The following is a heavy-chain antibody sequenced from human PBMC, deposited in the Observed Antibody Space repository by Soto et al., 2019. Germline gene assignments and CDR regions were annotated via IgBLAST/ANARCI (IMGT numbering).Heavy chain of an antibody. J-gene: IGHJ4*02. CDR3: ARGGGYDSFDF. Sequence: PGGSLRLSCSASGFNFNSYTMNWVRQAPGKGLEWVSSISRFSDRTYYADSVKGRFAIFRANAENSVYLQVNSLRAADKAVYYCARGGGYDSFDFWGQGIQVTVSS. V-gene: IGHV3-21*04. CDR2: ISRFSDRT. CDR1: GFNFNSYT. D-gene: IGHD3-3*01.